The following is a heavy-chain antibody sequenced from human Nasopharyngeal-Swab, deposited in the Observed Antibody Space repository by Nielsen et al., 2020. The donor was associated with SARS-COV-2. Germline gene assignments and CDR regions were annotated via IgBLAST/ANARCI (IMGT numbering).Heavy chain of an antibody. V-gene: IGHV4-59*11. D-gene: IGHD6-19*01. CDR1: GASISNHY. CDR3: ARDERSGWNLNGMDV. CDR2: IEYTGTT. Sequence: SETLSLTCTVSGASISNHYWTWIRQPPGKGLEYIGHIEYTGTTNYNPSLKSRVTMSVDTSKNQFSLHLSSVSPADTAVYYCARDERSGWNLNGMDVWGQGTTVTVSS. J-gene: IGHJ6*02.